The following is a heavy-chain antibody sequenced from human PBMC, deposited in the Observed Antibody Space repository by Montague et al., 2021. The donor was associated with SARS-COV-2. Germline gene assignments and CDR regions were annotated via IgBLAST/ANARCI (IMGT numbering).Heavy chain of an antibody. D-gene: IGHD2-2*01. J-gene: IGHJ4*02. Sequence: SLRLSCAASGFTFSSYSMSWVRQAPGKGLEWVSGISGSGSGTYNAVPAKGRFTISRDNSKNTLYLQMNSLIDEDTALYYCAKRAQWYSTSYFEYWGQGSLVTVSS. CDR3: AKRAQWYSTSYFEY. V-gene: IGHV3-23*01. CDR1: GFTFSSYS. CDR2: ISGSGSGT.